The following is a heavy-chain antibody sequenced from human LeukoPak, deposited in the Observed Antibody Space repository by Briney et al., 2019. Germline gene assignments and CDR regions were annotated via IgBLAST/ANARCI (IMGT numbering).Heavy chain of an antibody. V-gene: IGHV4-61*01. CDR3: ARDNRAYYDFWSGYYSGNYYYGMDV. D-gene: IGHD3-3*01. Sequence: PSETLSLTCTVSGGSVSSGSYYWSWIRQPPGKGLEWIGYIYYSGSTNYNPSLKSRVTISVDTSKNQFSLKLSSVTAADTAVYYCARDNRAYYDFWSGYYSGNYYYGMDVWGQGTTVTVSS. J-gene: IGHJ6*02. CDR2: IYYSGST. CDR1: GGSVSSGSYY.